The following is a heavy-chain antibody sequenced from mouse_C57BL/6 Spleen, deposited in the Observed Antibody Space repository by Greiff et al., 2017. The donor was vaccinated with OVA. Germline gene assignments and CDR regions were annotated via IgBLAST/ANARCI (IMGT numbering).Heavy chain of an antibody. V-gene: IGHV6-3*01. Sequence: EVQLQESGGGLVQPGGSMKLSCVASGFTFSNYWMNWVRQSPEKGLEWVAQIRLKSDNYATHYAESVKGRFTIARDDSKSSVYLQINNLRAEDTEIYYSTVHYDGSSYEGYWGQGTTLTVSS. CDR1: GFTFSNYW. J-gene: IGHJ2*01. D-gene: IGHD1-1*01. CDR3: TVHYDGSSYEGY. CDR2: IRLKSDNYAT.